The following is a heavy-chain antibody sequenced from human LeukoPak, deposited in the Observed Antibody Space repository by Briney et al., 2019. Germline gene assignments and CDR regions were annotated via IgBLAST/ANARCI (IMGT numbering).Heavy chain of an antibody. V-gene: IGHV3-7*01. D-gene: IGHD6-13*01. CDR3: APPPIAATGN. CDR1: GFIFNDFW. J-gene: IGHJ4*02. Sequence: GGSLRLSCTASGFIFNDFWMSWVRQAPGEGLEWVANIRQDGGAKNYVDSVKGRFTISRDNAKKSLYLQMNSLKAEDTAVYYCAPPPIAATGNWGQGTLVTVSS. CDR2: IRQDGGAK.